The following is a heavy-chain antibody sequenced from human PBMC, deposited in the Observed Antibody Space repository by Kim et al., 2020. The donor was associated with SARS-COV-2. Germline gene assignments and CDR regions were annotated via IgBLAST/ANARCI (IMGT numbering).Heavy chain of an antibody. V-gene: IGHV3-23*01. J-gene: IGHJ4*02. Sequence: GGSLRLSCGASGFTVNNFAMSWVRQAPGKGLEWVSTDPGGGGRTFYADSVKGRFTISRDNSKNTVFLQMNSVRAEDTAVYYRAKAQPLSSGSYVFEDWGQGAPVTVSS. CDR1: GFTVNNFA. CDR2: DPGGGGRT. CDR3: AKAQPLSSGSYVFED. D-gene: IGHD6-19*01.